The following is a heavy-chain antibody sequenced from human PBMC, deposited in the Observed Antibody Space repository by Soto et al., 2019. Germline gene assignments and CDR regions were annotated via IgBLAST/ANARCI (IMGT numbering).Heavy chain of an antibody. CDR2: VSPSGNT. Sequence: PSETLSLTCTVSGDSISGGYYWSWIRQHPGKGLEWIGYVSPSGNTHYNPSLNSRVSISIDTSKNHFSLEVSSVTAADTAVYYCARDRGSYGMDVWGQGTTVTVS. J-gene: IGHJ6*02. CDR1: GDSISGGYY. V-gene: IGHV4-31*03. CDR3: ARDRGSYGMDV.